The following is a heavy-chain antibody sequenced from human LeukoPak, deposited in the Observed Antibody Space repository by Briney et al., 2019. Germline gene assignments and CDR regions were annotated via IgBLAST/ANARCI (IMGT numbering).Heavy chain of an antibody. CDR3: AKDTTAWWYHRAYMDV. D-gene: IGHD2-15*01. Sequence: PGGSLRLSCAASGFIFSSYAMSWVRQAPGGGLEWISAISGSGDKTYHADSVKGRFTISRDNSENKLSLQVNSLRAEDTAVYFCAKDTTAWWYHRAYMDVWGKGTTVTVSS. J-gene: IGHJ6*03. CDR1: GFIFSSYA. V-gene: IGHV3-23*01. CDR2: ISGSGDKT.